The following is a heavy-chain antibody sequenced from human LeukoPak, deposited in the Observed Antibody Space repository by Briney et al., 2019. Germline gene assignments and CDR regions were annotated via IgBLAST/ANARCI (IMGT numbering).Heavy chain of an antibody. D-gene: IGHD6-19*01. J-gene: IGHJ5*02. CDR2: IYHSGST. Sequence: TSETLSLTCAVSGYSISSGYYWGRIRPPPGKGLEWIGIIYHSGSTYYNPSLKSRVTISVDTSKNQFSLKLSSVTAADTAVYYCARGSGIAVAGTNHWFDPWGQGTLVTVSS. V-gene: IGHV4-38-2*01. CDR3: ARGSGIAVAGTNHWFDP. CDR1: GYSISSGYY.